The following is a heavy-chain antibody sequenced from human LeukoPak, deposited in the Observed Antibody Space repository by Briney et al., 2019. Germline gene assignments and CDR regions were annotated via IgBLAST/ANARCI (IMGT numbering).Heavy chain of an antibody. CDR2: IYYSGST. V-gene: IGHV4-39*01. Sequence: PSETLSLTCTVSGDSISSSGYYWGWIRQPPGKGLEWIGSIYYSGSTYYNPSLKSRVTISVDTSKNQFSLKLSSLTAADTAVYYCARSNQLLGNFDYWGQGTLVTVSS. J-gene: IGHJ4*02. CDR1: GDSISSSGYY. CDR3: ARSNQLLGNFDY. D-gene: IGHD2-2*01.